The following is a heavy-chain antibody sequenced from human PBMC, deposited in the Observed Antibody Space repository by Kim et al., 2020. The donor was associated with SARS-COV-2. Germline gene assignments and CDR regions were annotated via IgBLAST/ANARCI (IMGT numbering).Heavy chain of an antibody. D-gene: IGHD2-15*01. CDR3: ARVVVAATLYYYYGMDA. CDR2: IYHSGST. Sequence: SETLSLTCAVSGGSISSSNWWSWVRQPPGKGLEWIGEIYHSGSTNYNPSLKSRVTISVDKSKNQFSLKLSSVTAADTAVYYCARVVVAATLYYYYGMDAWGQGTTVTVSS. J-gene: IGHJ6*02. V-gene: IGHV4-4*02. CDR1: GGSISSSNW.